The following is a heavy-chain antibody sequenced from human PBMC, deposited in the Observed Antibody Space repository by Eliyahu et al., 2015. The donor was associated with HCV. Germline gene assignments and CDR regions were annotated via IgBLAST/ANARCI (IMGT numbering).Heavy chain of an antibody. D-gene: IGHD3-3*01. Sequence: QVQLVESGGGVVQPGRSLRLSCAASGFTFSSYARHWVRQAPGKGLEWVAVISYDGSNKYYADSVKGRFTISRDNSKNTLYLQMNSLRAEDTAVYYCARGLRFLEWSQYYYGMDVWGQGTTVTVSS. J-gene: IGHJ6*02. CDR2: ISYDGSNK. CDR1: GFTFSSYA. CDR3: ARGLRFLEWSQYYYGMDV. V-gene: IGHV3-30-3*01.